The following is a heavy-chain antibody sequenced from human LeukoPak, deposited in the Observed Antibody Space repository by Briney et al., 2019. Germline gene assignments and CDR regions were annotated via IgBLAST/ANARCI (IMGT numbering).Heavy chain of an antibody. CDR2: IYHSGST. D-gene: IGHD2-21*02. CDR3: ARTYCGGDCYYFDY. J-gene: IGHJ4*02. Sequence: SETLSLTCTVSGYSISSGYYWGWTRQPPGKGLEWIGSIYHSGSTYYNPSLKSRVTISVDTSKNQFSLKLSSVTAADTAVYYCARTYCGGDCYYFDYWGQGTLVTVSS. CDR1: GYSISSGYY. V-gene: IGHV4-38-2*02.